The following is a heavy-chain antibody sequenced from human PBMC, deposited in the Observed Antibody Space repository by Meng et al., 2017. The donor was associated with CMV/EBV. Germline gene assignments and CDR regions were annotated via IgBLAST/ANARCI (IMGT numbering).Heavy chain of an antibody. CDR3: ASGDCSSTSCYGEIDY. CDR1: GFTFSSYE. V-gene: IGHV3-48*03. CDR2: ISSSGSTI. J-gene: IGHJ4*02. Sequence: GESLKISCAASGFTFSSYEMNWVRQAPGKGLEWVSYISSSGSTIYYADSVKGRFTISRDNAKNPLYLQMNSLRAEDTAVYYCASGDCSSTSCYGEIDYWGQGTLVTVSS. D-gene: IGHD2-2*01.